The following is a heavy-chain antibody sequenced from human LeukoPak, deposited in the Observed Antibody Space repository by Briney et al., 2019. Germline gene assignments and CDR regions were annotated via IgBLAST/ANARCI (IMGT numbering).Heavy chain of an antibody. D-gene: IGHD6-19*01. V-gene: IGHV3-7*03. CDR1: GFTFTTYW. CDR2: IKQDGSVK. J-gene: IGHJ4*02. Sequence: GGSLRLSCEASGFTFTTYWMGWVRQAPGKGLEWVASIKQDGSVKYYVDSVKGRFTISRDNAKKSLYLQMNSLRADDTALYYCARDGRDDSGWSPGAYWGQGTLVTVSS. CDR3: ARDGRDDSGWSPGAY.